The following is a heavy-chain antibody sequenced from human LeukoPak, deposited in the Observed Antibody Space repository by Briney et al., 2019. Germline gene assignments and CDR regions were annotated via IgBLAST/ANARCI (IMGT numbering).Heavy chain of an antibody. V-gene: IGHV4-61*01. J-gene: IGHJ4*02. Sequence: SESLSLTCTVSGGSVSSGSYYLSWIRQRPGKGLEWIGYIYYSGSTNYNPSLKSRVTISVDTSKNQFSLKLSSVTAADTAVYYCARGSRGYSYGWGQGTLVTVSS. CDR1: GGSVSSGSYY. CDR2: IYYSGST. D-gene: IGHD5-18*01. CDR3: ARGSRGYSYG.